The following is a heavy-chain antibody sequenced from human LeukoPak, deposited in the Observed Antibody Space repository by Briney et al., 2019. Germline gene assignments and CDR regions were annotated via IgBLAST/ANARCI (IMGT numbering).Heavy chain of an antibody. CDR2: ILSDGSYE. D-gene: IGHD4-17*01. CDR3: ARSPEPFDYGPYNWFDP. Sequence: PGGSLRLSCATSGFSLSRNGMHWVRQAPGQGLEWVAFILSDGSYEYYADSVKGRFTISRDNSRATLYLQMNSLRVEDAAVYYCARSPEPFDYGPYNWFDPWGQGTLVTVSS. CDR1: GFSLSRNG. V-gene: IGHV3-30*12. J-gene: IGHJ5*02.